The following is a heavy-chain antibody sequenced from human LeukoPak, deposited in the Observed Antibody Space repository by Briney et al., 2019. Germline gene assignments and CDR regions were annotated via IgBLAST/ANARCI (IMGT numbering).Heavy chain of an antibody. CDR3: ARDVDTALGYGY. J-gene: IGHJ4*02. V-gene: IGHV1-8*01. CDR1: GYTFTSYD. CDR2: MNPNSGNT. D-gene: IGHD5-18*01. Sequence: ASVKVSCKASGYTFTSYDINWVRQATGQGLEWMGWMNPNSGNTGYAQKFQGRVTMTRNTSISTAYMELSSLRSEDTAVYYCARDVDTALGYGYWGQGTLVTVSS.